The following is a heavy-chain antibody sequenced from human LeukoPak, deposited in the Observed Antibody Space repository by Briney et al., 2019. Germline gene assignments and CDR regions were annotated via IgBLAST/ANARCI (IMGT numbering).Heavy chain of an antibody. CDR2: IYSGGST. Sequence: GGSLRLSCAASGFTVSSNYMSWVRQAPGKGLEWVSVIYSGGSTYYADSVKGRFTISRDNSKNTLYLQMNSLRAEDTAVYYCARDLPLRFRHGAFDIWGQGTMVTVSS. V-gene: IGHV3-66*01. CDR3: ARDLPLRFRHGAFDI. D-gene: IGHD3-10*01. CDR1: GFTVSSNY. J-gene: IGHJ3*02.